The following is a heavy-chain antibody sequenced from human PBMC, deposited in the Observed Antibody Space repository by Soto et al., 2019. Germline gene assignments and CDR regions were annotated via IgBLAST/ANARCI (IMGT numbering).Heavy chain of an antibody. CDR2: INAGNGNI. D-gene: IGHD6-13*01. CDR1: GYTFTSYA. J-gene: IGHJ4*02. V-gene: IGHV1-3*05. Sequence: QVQLVQSGAEEKKPGASVKVSCKASGYTFTSYAMHWVRQAPGQRLEWMGWINAGNGNIKYSQKFQGRVTITRDTSASTAYMELSSLRSEDTAVYYCARSEQQLAHPFDYWGQGTLVTVSS. CDR3: ARSEQQLAHPFDY.